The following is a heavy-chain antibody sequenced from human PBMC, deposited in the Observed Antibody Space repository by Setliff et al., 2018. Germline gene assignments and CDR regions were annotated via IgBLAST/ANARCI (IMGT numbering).Heavy chain of an antibody. CDR3: ARDTPMGNFDS. CDR1: GFAFRTYA. CDR2: IGGGDGTT. D-gene: IGHD5-18*01. V-gene: IGHV3-23*01. J-gene: IGHJ4*02. Sequence: GGSLRLSCAASGFAFRTYAMSWVRQAPGKGLEWVSDIGGGDGTTYYADSVKGRFTISRDNSKNTLYLQMNSLRAEDTAVYYCARDTPMGNFDSWGQGTLVTVSS.